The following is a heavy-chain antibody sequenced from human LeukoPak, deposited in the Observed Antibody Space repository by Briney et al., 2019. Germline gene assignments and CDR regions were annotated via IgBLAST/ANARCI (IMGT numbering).Heavy chain of an antibody. D-gene: IGHD6-19*01. CDR3: ARGWAGGSDAFDI. V-gene: IGHV4-34*01. CDR1: GGSFSGYY. CDR2: INHSGST. J-gene: IGHJ3*02. Sequence: PSETLSLTCAVYGGSFSGYYWSWIRQPPGKGLERIGEINHSGSTNYNPSLKSRVTISVGTSKNQFSLKLSSVTAADTAVYYCARGWAGGSDAFDIWGQGTMVTVSS.